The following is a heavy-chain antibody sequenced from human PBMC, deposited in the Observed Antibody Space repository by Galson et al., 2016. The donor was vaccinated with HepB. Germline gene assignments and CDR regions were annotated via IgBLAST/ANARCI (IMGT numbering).Heavy chain of an antibody. CDR3: AKDGRIYCSSASCHDPFHY. CDR2: ISYDGRNK. D-gene: IGHD2-2*01. Sequence: VRQAPGKGLEWVAFISYDGRNKKYADSVKGRFTISRDNSKKTLYLQMNSLRAEDTAVYYCAKDGRIYCSSASCHDPFHYWGQGTLVTVSS. V-gene: IGHV3-30*18. J-gene: IGHJ4*02.